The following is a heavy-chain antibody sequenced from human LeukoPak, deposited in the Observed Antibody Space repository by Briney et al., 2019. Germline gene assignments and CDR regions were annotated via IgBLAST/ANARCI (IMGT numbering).Heavy chain of an antibody. CDR2: IIPIFGSA. CDR3: ASPRERVVVRPYYYYYMDV. V-gene: IGHV1-69*13. Sequence: ASVKVSCKASGGTFSSYAISWVRQATGQGLEWMGGIIPIFGSANYAQKFQGRVTITADESTSTAYMELSSLRSEDTAVYYCASPRERVVVRPYYYYYMDVWGKGATVTVSS. J-gene: IGHJ6*03. CDR1: GGTFSSYA. D-gene: IGHD3-10*01.